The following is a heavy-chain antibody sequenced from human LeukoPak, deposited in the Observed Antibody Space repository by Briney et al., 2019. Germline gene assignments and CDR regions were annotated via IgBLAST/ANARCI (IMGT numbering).Heavy chain of an antibody. Sequence: PSETLSLTCTVSGGSMRTYYCSWIRQPPGKELEWIGYIYTSGNTNYNPSLKSRVTISVDTSKSQFSLKLTSVTAADTAVYYCARGSGPYYFDYWGRGTLVTVSS. CDR2: IYTSGNT. CDR3: ARGSGPYYFDY. J-gene: IGHJ4*02. D-gene: IGHD6-19*01. CDR1: GGSMRTYY. V-gene: IGHV4-4*09.